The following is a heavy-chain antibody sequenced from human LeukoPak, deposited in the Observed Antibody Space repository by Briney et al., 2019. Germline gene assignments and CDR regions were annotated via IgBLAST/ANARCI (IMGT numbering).Heavy chain of an antibody. V-gene: IGHV7-4-1*02. J-gene: IGHJ5*02. CDR1: GYTFSIYG. Sequence: GASVKVSCKASGYTFSIYGFSWVRQAPGQGLEWMGWINTNTGNPTYAQGFTGRFVFSLDTSVSTAYLQISSLKAEDTAVYYCARDKGGYDFWSGYPYNWFDPWGQGTLVTVSS. D-gene: IGHD3-3*01. CDR2: INTNTGNP. CDR3: ARDKGGYDFWSGYPYNWFDP.